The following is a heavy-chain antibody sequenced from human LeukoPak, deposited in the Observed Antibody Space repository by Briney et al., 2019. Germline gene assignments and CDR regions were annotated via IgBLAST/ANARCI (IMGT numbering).Heavy chain of an antibody. CDR2: IYYSGGT. CDR3: ARYDFNKFFDY. J-gene: IGHJ4*02. CDR1: GGSISNYY. V-gene: IGHV4-59*01. Sequence: SETLSLTCTVSGGSISNYYWSWIRQPPGKGLEWIGYIYYSGGTNYNPSLKSRVTMSVDTSKNQFSLKLSSVTAADTAVYYCARYDFNKFFDYWGQGTLVTVSS. D-gene: IGHD3-3*01.